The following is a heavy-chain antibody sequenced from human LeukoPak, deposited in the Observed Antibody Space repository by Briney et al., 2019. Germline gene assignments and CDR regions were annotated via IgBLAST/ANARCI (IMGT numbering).Heavy chain of an antibody. CDR1: GGSITSSSYY. V-gene: IGHV4-39*07. CDR3: AREVGATHY. Sequence: SETLSLTCTVSGGSITSSSYYWGWIRQPPGKGLEWIGNIYYSGTTYYNPSLQSRVTISVDTSKNQFSLELRSVTAADTAVYYCAREVGATHYWGQGTLVTVSS. J-gene: IGHJ4*02. CDR2: IYYSGTT. D-gene: IGHD1-26*01.